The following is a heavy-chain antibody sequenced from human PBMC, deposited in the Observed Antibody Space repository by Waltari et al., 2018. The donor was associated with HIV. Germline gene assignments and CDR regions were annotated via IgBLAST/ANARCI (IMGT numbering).Heavy chain of an antibody. Sequence: QVQLVQSGAEVKKPGSSVKVSCKASGGTFSSYAISWVRQAPGQGLEWMGGSIPIFGTANYAQKFQGRVTITADESTSTAYMELSSLRSEDTAVYYCGRCYYYDSSGYPYYYYYGMDVWGQGTTVTVSS. V-gene: IGHV1-69*12. D-gene: IGHD3-22*01. CDR3: GRCYYYDSSGYPYYYYYGMDV. CDR1: GGTFSSYA. CDR2: SIPIFGTA. J-gene: IGHJ6*02.